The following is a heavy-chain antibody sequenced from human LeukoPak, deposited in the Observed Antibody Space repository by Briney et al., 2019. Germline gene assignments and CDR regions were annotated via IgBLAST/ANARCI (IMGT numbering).Heavy chain of an antibody. CDR3: ARTRIAAAGTFWDQYYFDY. J-gene: IGHJ4*02. Sequence: PSQTLSLTCTVSGGSISSGDYYWSWIRQPPGKGLEWIGYIYYSGSTYYNPSLKSRVTISVDTSKNQFSLKLSSVTAADTAVYYCARTRIAAAGTFWDQYYFDYWGQGTLVTVSS. CDR1: GGSISSGDYY. D-gene: IGHD6-13*01. CDR2: IYYSGST. V-gene: IGHV4-30-4*01.